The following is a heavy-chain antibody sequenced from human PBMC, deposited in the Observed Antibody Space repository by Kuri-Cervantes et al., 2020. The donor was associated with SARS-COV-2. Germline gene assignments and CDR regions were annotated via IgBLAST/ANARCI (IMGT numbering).Heavy chain of an antibody. Sequence: GGSLRLSCAASGFTFSSYDMSWVRQAPGKGLEWVSGIGSYGVTTYYADSVKGRFAISRDNSKNTLSLQLNSLRAEDTAIYYCAKDRPGPSSRDLNPLQTRGEWELVLWVYWGQGTLVTVSS. D-gene: IGHD1-26*01. CDR2: IGSYGVTT. CDR1: GFTFSSYD. V-gene: IGHV3-23*01. J-gene: IGHJ4*02. CDR3: AKDRPGPSSRDLNPLQTRGEWELVLWVY.